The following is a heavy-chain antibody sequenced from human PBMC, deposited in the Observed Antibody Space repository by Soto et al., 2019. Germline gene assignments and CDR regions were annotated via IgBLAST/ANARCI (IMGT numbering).Heavy chain of an antibody. CDR3: ARDQLYYNDISGRPLNAFDV. CDR1: GFTFRNYG. CDR2: IGIGSSTK. V-gene: IGHV3-48*01. J-gene: IGHJ3*01. Sequence: PGGSLRLSCAASGFTFRNYGMNWVRQAPGKGLEWVSYIGIGSSTKYYADSVKGRYTISRDNAKNSLYLQMKSLRAEDTAVYYFARDQLYYNDISGRPLNAFDVWGRGTMVTVSS. D-gene: IGHD3-22*01.